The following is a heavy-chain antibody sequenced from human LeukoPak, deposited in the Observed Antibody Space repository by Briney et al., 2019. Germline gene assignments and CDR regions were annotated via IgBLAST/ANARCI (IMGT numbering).Heavy chain of an antibody. CDR1: GFTFSGYA. V-gene: IGHV3-7*01. CDR3: ARWAHFGGTIFGVATDAFYI. CDR2: IKQDGSEK. J-gene: IGHJ3*02. Sequence: GGSLRLSCAASGFTFSGYAMHWVRQAPGKGLEWVANIKQDGSEKYYVDSVKGRFTISRDNAKNSLYPQMNRLRAEDTAVYYCARWAHFGGTIFGVATDAFYIWGQGTMVTISS. D-gene: IGHD3-3*01.